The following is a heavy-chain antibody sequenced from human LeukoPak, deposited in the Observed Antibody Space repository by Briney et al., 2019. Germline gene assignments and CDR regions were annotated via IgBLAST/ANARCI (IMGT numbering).Heavy chain of an antibody. Sequence: SVKVSCKASGGTFSSYAISWVRQAPGQGLEWMGGTIPIFGTANYAQKFQGRVTITADESTSTAYMELSSLRSEDTAVYYCARVYDYVWGSYRYTGEFRFDPWGQGTLVTVSS. V-gene: IGHV1-69*13. CDR2: TIPIFGTA. CDR1: GGTFSSYA. J-gene: IGHJ5*02. D-gene: IGHD3-16*02. CDR3: ARVYDYVWGSYRYTGEFRFDP.